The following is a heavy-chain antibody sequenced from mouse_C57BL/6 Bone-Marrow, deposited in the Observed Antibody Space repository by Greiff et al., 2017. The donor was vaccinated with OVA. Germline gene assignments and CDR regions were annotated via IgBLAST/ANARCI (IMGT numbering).Heavy chain of an antibody. CDR1: GFTFSSYA. V-gene: IGHV5-4*01. Sequence: EVQGVESGGGLVKPGGSLKLSCAASGFTFSSYAMSWVRQTPETRLEWVATISDGGSYTYYPDNVKGRFTISRDNAKNNLYLQMSHLKSEDTAMYYCARNWDSYYFDYWGQGTTLTVSS. CDR2: ISDGGSYT. CDR3: ARNWDSYYFDY. D-gene: IGHD4-1*01. J-gene: IGHJ2*01.